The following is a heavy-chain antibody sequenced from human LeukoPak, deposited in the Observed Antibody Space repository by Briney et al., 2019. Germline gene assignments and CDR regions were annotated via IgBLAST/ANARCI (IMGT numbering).Heavy chain of an antibody. Sequence: PGGSLRLSWAASGFTFSSYGMSWVRQAPGKGLEWVSAISGSGGSTYYADSVKGRFTISRDNSKNTLYLQMNSLRAEDTAVYYCAKAVGLRSGELSLLDYWGQGTLVTVSS. V-gene: IGHV3-23*01. CDR3: AKAVGLRSGELSLLDY. CDR2: ISGSGGST. J-gene: IGHJ4*02. D-gene: IGHD3-16*02. CDR1: GFTFSSYG.